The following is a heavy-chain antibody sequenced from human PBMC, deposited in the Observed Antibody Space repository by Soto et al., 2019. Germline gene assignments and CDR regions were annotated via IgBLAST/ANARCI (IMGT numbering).Heavy chain of an antibody. J-gene: IGHJ4*02. Sequence: QVQLQESGPGLVKPSQTLSLTCTVSGGSISSGGYYWSWIRQHPGKGLEWIGYIYYSGNTYYNPSLKSRVTISADTSQNQLSLKLSSVTAADTAVYYCARVQFQYYGSGSADYWGQGTLVTVSS. V-gene: IGHV4-31*03. D-gene: IGHD3-10*01. CDR2: IYYSGNT. CDR1: GGSISSGGYY. CDR3: ARVQFQYYGSGSADY.